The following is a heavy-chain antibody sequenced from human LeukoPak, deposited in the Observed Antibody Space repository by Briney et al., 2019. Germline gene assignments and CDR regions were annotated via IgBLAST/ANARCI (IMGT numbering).Heavy chain of an antibody. CDR2: IIPIFGTA. Sequence: SVKVSCKASGYTFTSYAISWVRQAPGQGLEWMGGIIPIFGTANYAQKFQGRVTITADKSTSTAYMELSSLRSEDTAVYYCARGPGGATKQRTYYYYYYMDVWGKGTTVTVSS. CDR1: GYTFTSYA. J-gene: IGHJ6*03. CDR3: ARGPGGATKQRTYYYYYYMDV. V-gene: IGHV1-69*06. D-gene: IGHD1-26*01.